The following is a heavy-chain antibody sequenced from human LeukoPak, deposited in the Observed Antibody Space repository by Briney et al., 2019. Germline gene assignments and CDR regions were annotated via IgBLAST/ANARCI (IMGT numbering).Heavy chain of an antibody. D-gene: IGHD3-3*01. CDR2: ISGSGGST. Sequence: TGGSLRLSCAASGFTFSSYAMSWVRQAPGKGLEWVSAISGSGGSTYYADSVKGRFTISRDNSKNTLYLQMNSLRAEDTAVYYCAKGDYDFWSGFDPIDYWGQGTLVTVSS. J-gene: IGHJ4*02. V-gene: IGHV3-23*01. CDR3: AKGDYDFWSGFDPIDY. CDR1: GFTFSSYA.